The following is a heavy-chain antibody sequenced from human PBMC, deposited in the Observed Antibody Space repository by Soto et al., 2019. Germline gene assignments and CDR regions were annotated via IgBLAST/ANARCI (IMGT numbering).Heavy chain of an antibody. Sequence: QVQLVQSGAEVKKPGSSVKVSCKASGGTFSCYTINWVRQAPGQGLEWMGRIIPILGIANYAQKFQGRVTITADKSTSTAYMELSSLRSEDTAVYYCARLYGSGSHFDYWGQGTLVTVSS. CDR2: IIPILGIA. CDR1: GGTFSCYT. CDR3: ARLYGSGSHFDY. D-gene: IGHD3-10*01. V-gene: IGHV1-69*02. J-gene: IGHJ4*02.